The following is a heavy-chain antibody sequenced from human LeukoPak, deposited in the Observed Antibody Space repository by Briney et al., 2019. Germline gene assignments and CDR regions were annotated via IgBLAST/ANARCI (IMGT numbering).Heavy chain of an antibody. J-gene: IGHJ6*03. Sequence: GGSLRLSCAASGFTFSSYSMNWVRQAPGKGLEWVSYISSSSSTIYYADSVKGRFTISRDNAKNSLYLQMNSLRAEDTAVYYCAREGGEYSSSQGGYYYYYYMDVWGKGTTVTVSS. V-gene: IGHV3-48*01. CDR2: ISSSSSTI. D-gene: IGHD6-6*01. CDR3: AREGGEYSSSQGGYYYYYYMDV. CDR1: GFTFSSYS.